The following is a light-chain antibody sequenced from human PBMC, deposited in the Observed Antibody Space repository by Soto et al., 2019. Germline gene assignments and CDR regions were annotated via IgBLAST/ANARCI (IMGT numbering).Light chain of an antibody. Sequence: DLQMTQSPSSVSASVGDRVTITCRASQDISSYLAWYQQKPGEAPKVLIYAAFSLQSGVPSRFSGSGFGTDFTLTISSLQPEDFATYYCQQTNSFPLTFGGGTKVEIK. CDR3: QQTNSFPLT. V-gene: IGKV1D-12*01. CDR1: QDISSY. CDR2: AAF. J-gene: IGKJ4*01.